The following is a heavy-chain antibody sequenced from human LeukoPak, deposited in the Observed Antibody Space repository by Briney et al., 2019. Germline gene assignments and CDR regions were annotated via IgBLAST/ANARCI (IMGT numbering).Heavy chain of an antibody. CDR1: GYSFTSYW. CDR3: ARPITFGGIIVRFDL. CDR2: IDPSDSYT. J-gene: IGHJ4*02. Sequence: GESLKISCKGSGYSFTSYWISWVRQMPGKGLEWTGRIDPSDSYTNYSPSFQGQVTISADKSITTAYLQWSSLRASDTAMYYCARPITFGGIIVRFDLWGQGTLVTVSS. D-gene: IGHD3-16*02. V-gene: IGHV5-10-1*04.